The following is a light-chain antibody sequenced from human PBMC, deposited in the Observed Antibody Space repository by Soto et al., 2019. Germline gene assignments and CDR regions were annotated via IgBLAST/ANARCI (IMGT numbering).Light chain of an antibody. CDR1: QEVSTT. CDR3: QQYNNWPLT. CDR2: AAS. J-gene: IGKJ4*01. Sequence: EIVMTQSPVTLSVSPGERATLSCRASQEVSTTVAWYQQKPGQVPRLLIFAASTRATGVPARFSGSGSGTAFTLTISSLQSEDVALYYCQQYNNWPLTFGGGTKVELK. V-gene: IGKV3-15*01.